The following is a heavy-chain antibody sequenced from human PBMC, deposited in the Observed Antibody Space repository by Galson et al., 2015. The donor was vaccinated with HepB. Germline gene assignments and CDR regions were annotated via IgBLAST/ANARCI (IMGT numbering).Heavy chain of an antibody. CDR2: ISSSSSTI. V-gene: IGHV3-48*01. CDR1: GFTFSSYS. J-gene: IGHJ5*02. Sequence: SLRLSCAASGFTFSSYSMNWVRQAPGKGLEWVSYISSSSSTIYYADSVKGRFTISRDNAKNSLYLQMNSLRAEDTAVYYCASGRYCSSTSCPNWFDPWGQGTLVTVSS. D-gene: IGHD2-2*01. CDR3: ASGRYCSSTSCPNWFDP.